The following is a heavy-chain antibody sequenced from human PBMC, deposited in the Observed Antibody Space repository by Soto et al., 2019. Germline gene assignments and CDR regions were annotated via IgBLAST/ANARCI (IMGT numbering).Heavy chain of an antibody. CDR3: AHRQRTVYFDY. V-gene: IGHV2-5*02. D-gene: IGHD4-17*01. CDR1: AFSLSTSGAG. Sequence: QITLKESGPTLVKPTQTLTLTCTFSAFSLSTSGAGVGWIRQPPGKALEWLALIYWDDDRRYSPSLKSRLTITKNTSKNQVVLTMTNMDPVDTATYYCAHRQRTVYFDYWGQGTLVTVSS. J-gene: IGHJ4*02. CDR2: IYWDDDR.